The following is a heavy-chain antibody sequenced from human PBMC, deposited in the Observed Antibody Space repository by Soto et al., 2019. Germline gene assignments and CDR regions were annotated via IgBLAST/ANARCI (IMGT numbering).Heavy chain of an antibody. J-gene: IGHJ4*02. Sequence: QVQLVQSGAEVKKPGSSVKVSCKASGGTFSSYAISWVRQAPGQGLEWMGGIIPIFGTANYAQKFQGRVTITADESTSTAYMELSSVRSEDTAVYYCAREREGGGYCSSTSCYAGLDYWGQGTLVTVSS. V-gene: IGHV1-69*01. D-gene: IGHD2-2*01. CDR2: IIPIFGTA. CDR1: GGTFSSYA. CDR3: AREREGGGYCSSTSCYAGLDY.